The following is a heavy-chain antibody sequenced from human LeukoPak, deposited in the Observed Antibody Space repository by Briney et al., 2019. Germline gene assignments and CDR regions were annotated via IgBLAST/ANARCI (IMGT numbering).Heavy chain of an antibody. D-gene: IGHD1-26*01. J-gene: IGHJ4*02. Sequence: SETLSLTCTVSGGSISSGGYYWSWIRQHPGKGLEWIGYIYYSGSTYYNPSLKSRVTISVDTSKNQFSLKLSSVTAADTAVYCCARDRGVGATTGGGDYFDYWGQGTLVTVSS. V-gene: IGHV4-31*03. CDR3: ARDRGVGATTGGGDYFDY. CDR2: IYYSGST. CDR1: GGSISSGGYY.